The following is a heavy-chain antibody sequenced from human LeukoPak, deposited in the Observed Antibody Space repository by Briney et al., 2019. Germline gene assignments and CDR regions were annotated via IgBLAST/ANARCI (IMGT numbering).Heavy chain of an antibody. CDR3: ARGSSHHNYYYYYYMDV. CDR2: INHSGST. D-gene: IGHD6-6*01. J-gene: IGHJ6*03. Sequence: SETLSLTCAVYGGSFSGYYWSWIRQPPGKGLEWIGEINHSGSTNYNPSLKSRVTISVDTSKSQFSLKLSSVTAADTAVYYCARGSSHHNYYYYYYMDVWGKGTTVTVSS. V-gene: IGHV4-34*01. CDR1: GGSFSGYY.